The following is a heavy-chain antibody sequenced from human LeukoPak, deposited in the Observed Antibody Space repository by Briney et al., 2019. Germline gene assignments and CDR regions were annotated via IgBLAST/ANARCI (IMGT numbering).Heavy chain of an antibody. CDR2: IYYSGST. CDR1: GGSISSYY. Sequence: SETLSLTCTVSGGSISSYYWSWIRQPPGKGLEWIGFIYYSGSTNYSPFLKSRVTISVDMSKNQFSLKLTSVTSADTSLYYCARHGNGAFDIWGQGTMVTVSS. J-gene: IGHJ3*02. V-gene: IGHV4-59*08. CDR3: ARHGNGAFDI. D-gene: IGHD1-1*01.